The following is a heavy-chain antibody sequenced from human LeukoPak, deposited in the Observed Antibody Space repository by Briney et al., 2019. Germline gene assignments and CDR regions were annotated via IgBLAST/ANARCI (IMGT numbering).Heavy chain of an antibody. Sequence: PSETLSLTCAVYDGSFSGYYWSWIRQPPGKGLEWIGEINHSGSTNYNPSLKSRVTISVATSKNQFSLKLSSVTAADTAVYYCARGRYSSGWYSYYFDYWGQGTLVTVSS. CDR3: ARGRYSSGWYSYYFDY. J-gene: IGHJ4*02. V-gene: IGHV4-34*01. CDR2: INHSGST. D-gene: IGHD6-19*01. CDR1: DGSFSGYY.